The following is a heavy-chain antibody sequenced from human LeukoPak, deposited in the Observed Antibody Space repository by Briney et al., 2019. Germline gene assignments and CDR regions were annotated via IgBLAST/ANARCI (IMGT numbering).Heavy chain of an antibody. Sequence: GRSLRLPCAASGFTFSTYGMHWVRQAPGKGLEWVALIWYDGSNKYYADSVKDRFTISRGNYKNTLYLQMNSLRAEDTAVYYCARDQGCTSTDCYSLFFHYWGQGTLVTVSS. CDR2: IWYDGSNK. CDR1: GFTFSTYG. D-gene: IGHD2-2*01. J-gene: IGHJ4*02. CDR3: ARDQGCTSTDCYSLFFHY. V-gene: IGHV3-33*01.